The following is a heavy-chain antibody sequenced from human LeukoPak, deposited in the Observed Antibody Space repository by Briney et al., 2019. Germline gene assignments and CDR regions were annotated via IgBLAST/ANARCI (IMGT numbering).Heavy chain of an antibody. V-gene: IGHV4-61*02. Sequence: SQTLSLTCTVSGGSISSGSYYWSWLRQPAGKGLEWIGRIYTSGSTNYNPSLKSRVTISVDTSKNQFSLKLSSVTAADTAVYYCAREGYCSGGSCFDYWGQGTLVTVSS. CDR3: AREGYCSGGSCFDY. CDR2: IYTSGST. D-gene: IGHD2-15*01. CDR1: GGSISSGSYY. J-gene: IGHJ4*02.